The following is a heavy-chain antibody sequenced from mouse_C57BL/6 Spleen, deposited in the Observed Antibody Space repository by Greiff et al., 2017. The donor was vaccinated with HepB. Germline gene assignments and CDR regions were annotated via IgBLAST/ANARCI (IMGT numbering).Heavy chain of an antibody. V-gene: IGHV5-9*01. CDR1: GFTFSSYT. CDR3: ARHKGRHYYAMDD. CDR2: ISGGGGNT. D-gene: IGHD1-3*01. J-gene: IGHJ4*01. Sequence: LKQSGGGLVKPGGSLKLSCAASGFTFSSYTMSWVRQTPEKRLEWVATISGGGGNTYYPDSVKGRFTISRDNAKNTLYLQMSSLRSEDTALCDCARHKGRHYYAMDDWGQGTSVTVSS.